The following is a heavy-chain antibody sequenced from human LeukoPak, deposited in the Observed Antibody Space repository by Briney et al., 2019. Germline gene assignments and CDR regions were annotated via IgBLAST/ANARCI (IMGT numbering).Heavy chain of an antibody. CDR2: IRSKAYGGTT. D-gene: IGHD3-22*01. CDR3: TRDRDDSSGYYSSYYYYGMDV. CDR1: GFTFGDYA. V-gene: IGHV3-49*03. J-gene: IGHJ6*02. Sequence: GGSLRLSCTASGFTFGDYAMSWFRQAPGKGLEWVGVIRSKAYGGTTEYAASVKGRFTISRDDSKSIAYLQMNSLKTEDTAVYYCTRDRDDSSGYYSSYYYYGMDVWGQGTTVTVSS.